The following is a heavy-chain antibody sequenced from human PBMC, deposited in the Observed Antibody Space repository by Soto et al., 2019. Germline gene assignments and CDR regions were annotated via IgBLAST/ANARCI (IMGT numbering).Heavy chain of an antibody. J-gene: IGHJ4*02. V-gene: IGHV3-23*01. CDR3: AKVTDDQ. CDR1: GVTFSTYT. CDR2: ISGGGGST. Sequence: PGGSLRLSCAASGVTFSTYTLSWVRQAPGKGLEWVSTISGGGGSTYYADSVKGLFTISRDNSKNTMYLQMNSLRAEDTAVYYCAKVTDDQWGQGTLVTVSS.